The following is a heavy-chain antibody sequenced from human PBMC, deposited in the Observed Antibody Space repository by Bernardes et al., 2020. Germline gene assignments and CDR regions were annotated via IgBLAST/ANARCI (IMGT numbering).Heavy chain of an antibody. J-gene: IGHJ4*02. CDR3: ANRRTAPAETTHFDY. D-gene: IGHD6-13*01. Sequence: GGSLRLSCAASGLTFKNYAMSWVRQAPGKGLEWVSYITGSGDSTKYADSVKGRFTISRDNSKNTLYLQINSLRAEDAAVYYCANRRTAPAETTHFDYWGQGTLVTVSS. CDR2: ITGSGDST. CDR1: GLTFKNYA. V-gene: IGHV3-23*01.